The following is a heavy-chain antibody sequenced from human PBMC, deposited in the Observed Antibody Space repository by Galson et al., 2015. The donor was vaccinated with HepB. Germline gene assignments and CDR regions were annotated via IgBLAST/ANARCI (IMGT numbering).Heavy chain of an antibody. Sequence: SLRLSCAASGFTFSSYWMSWVRQAPGKGLEWVAVIWYDGSNKYYADSVKGRFTISRDNSKNTLYLQMNSLRAEDTAVYYCARGPDDFFDYWGQGTLVTVSS. CDR1: GFTFSSYW. CDR3: ARGPDDFFDY. D-gene: IGHD3-3*01. J-gene: IGHJ4*02. CDR2: IWYDGSNK. V-gene: IGHV3-33*08.